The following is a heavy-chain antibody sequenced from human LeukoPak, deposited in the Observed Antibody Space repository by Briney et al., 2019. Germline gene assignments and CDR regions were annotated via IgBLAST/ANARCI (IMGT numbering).Heavy chain of an antibody. Sequence: GGSLRLSCAASGFTFSSYGMHWVRQAPSKGLEWVAFIRYDGSNKYYADSVKGRFTISRDNSKNTLYLQMNSLRAEDTAVYYCAKDSDGAGNFDPRVYWGQGTLVTVSS. CDR3: AKDSDGAGNFDPRVY. J-gene: IGHJ4*02. CDR2: IRYDGSNK. D-gene: IGHD1-7*01. CDR1: GFTFSSYG. V-gene: IGHV3-30*02.